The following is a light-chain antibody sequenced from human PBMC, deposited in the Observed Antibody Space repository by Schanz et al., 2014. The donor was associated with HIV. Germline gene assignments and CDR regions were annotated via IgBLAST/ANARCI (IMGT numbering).Light chain of an antibody. CDR1: SSDVGTYNY. J-gene: IGLJ1*01. CDR2: DVS. Sequence: QSALTQPASVSGSPGQSITISCTGTSSDVGTYNYLSWYQQHPGKAPKLMIYDVSYRPSGVSNRFSGSKSGNTASLTISGLQAEDEADYYCSSYTSSSTGVFGTGTKLTVL. CDR3: SSYTSSSTGV. V-gene: IGLV2-14*03.